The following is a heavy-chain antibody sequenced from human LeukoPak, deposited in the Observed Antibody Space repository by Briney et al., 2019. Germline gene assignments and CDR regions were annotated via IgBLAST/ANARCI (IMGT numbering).Heavy chain of an antibody. CDR1: GYTISSGYY. CDR2: IYHSGST. D-gene: IGHD6-6*01. V-gene: IGHV4-38-2*01. J-gene: IGHJ3*02. CDR3: ARQFVRDAFDI. Sequence: SETLSLTCAVSGYTISSGYYWGWIRQPPGKGLEWIGSIYHSGSTYYNTSLKSRVTISVDTSKNQFSLKLSSVTAADTAVYYCARQFVRDAFDIWGQGTMVTVSS.